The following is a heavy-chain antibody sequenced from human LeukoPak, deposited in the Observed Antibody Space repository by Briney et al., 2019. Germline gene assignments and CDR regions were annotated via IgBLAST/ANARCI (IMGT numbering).Heavy chain of an antibody. D-gene: IGHD1-26*01. CDR3: AKDIFPSLVGAFDY. CDR2: ISGSGGST. J-gene: IGHJ4*02. CDR1: GFTFSSYA. V-gene: IGHV3-23*01. Sequence: GGSLRLSCAASGFTFSSYAMSCVRQAPGEGLEWVSAISGSGGSTYYADSVKGRFTISRDNSKNTLYLQMNSLRAEDTAVYYCAKDIFPSLVGAFDYWGQGTLVTVSS.